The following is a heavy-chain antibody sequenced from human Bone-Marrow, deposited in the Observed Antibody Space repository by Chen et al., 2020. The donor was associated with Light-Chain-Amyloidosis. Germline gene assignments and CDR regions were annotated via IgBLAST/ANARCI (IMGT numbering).Heavy chain of an antibody. CDR2: ISGDGGNT. Sequence: EVQLVESGRGVVQTGGSLRLPCAASVSTFEDYAMHCVCQAPGKGLEWVSLISGDGGNTYYADPVKGRFTISRDNSKNSLYLQMNSLRTEDTALYYCAKDGNWNYHWFDPWGQGTLVTVSS. J-gene: IGHJ5*02. CDR1: VSTFEDYA. V-gene: IGHV3-43*02. CDR3: AKDGNWNYHWFDP. D-gene: IGHD1-7*01.